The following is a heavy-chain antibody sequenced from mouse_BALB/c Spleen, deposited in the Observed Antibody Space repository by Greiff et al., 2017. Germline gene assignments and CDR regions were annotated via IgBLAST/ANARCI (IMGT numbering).Heavy chain of an antibody. D-gene: IGHD2-1*01. CDR2: ISTYYGDA. V-gene: IGHV1S137*01. Sequence: VQLQQSGAELVRPGVSVKISCKGSGYTFTDYAMHWVKQSHAKSLEWIGVISTYYGDASYNQKFKGKATMTVDKSSSTAYMQLSSPTSEDSAVYYCTRLGYGNYFDYWGQGTTLTVSS. J-gene: IGHJ2*01. CDR3: TRLGYGNYFDY. CDR1: GYTFTDYA.